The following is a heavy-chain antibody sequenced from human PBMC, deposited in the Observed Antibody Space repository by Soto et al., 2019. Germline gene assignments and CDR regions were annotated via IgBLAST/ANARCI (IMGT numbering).Heavy chain of an antibody. CDR1: GGSVSTADYY. J-gene: IGHJ4*02. D-gene: IGHD3-3*01. CDR2: IYYSGST. Sequence: SDTLSLTCTVSGGSVSTADYYWSWKRQAPGKALEWIGNIYYSGSTYYNPFLKSLLTMSVDTSNNQFSLKLTSVTAADTAVYYCAPLLACPGTYYLDYWGQGTLVT. V-gene: IGHV4-30-4*02. CDR3: APLLACPGTYYLDY.